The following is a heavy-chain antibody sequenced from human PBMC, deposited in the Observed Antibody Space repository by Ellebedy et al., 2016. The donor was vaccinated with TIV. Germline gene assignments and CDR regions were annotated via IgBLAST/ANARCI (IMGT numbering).Heavy chain of an antibody. J-gene: IGHJ3*02. CDR2: ISYSGTT. D-gene: IGHD6-13*01. V-gene: IGHV4-61*03. Sequence: MPGGSLRLSCAVSGGSISSSYYWSWIRQPPGKGLEWIGYISYSGTTNYNPSLKSRFTISVDPSRNHFSLRLSSVTAADTAVYYCARVVWQQPVSYACDIWGQGTMVTVSS. CDR3: ARVVWQQPVSYACDI. CDR1: GGSISSSYY.